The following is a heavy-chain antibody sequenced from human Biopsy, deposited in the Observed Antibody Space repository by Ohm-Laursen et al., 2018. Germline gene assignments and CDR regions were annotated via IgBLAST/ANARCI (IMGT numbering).Heavy chain of an antibody. D-gene: IGHD1-26*01. V-gene: IGHV3-33*01. J-gene: IGHJ6*02. Sequence: SLRLSCAASGFTFSVYAMHWVRQAPGKGLEWVSIICDDGSNEYYADSVKGRFTISRDNSKNTVFLQMSSLRAEDTGVYYCARDPIVGSKADGMDVWGQGTTVTVS. CDR1: GFTFSVYA. CDR3: ARDPIVGSKADGMDV. CDR2: ICDDGSNE.